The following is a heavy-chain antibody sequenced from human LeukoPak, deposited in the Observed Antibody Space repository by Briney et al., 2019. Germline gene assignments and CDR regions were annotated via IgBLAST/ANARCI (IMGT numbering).Heavy chain of an antibody. Sequence: GGSLRLSCAASGFTFSSYGMHWVRQAPGQGLEWMGWINPNSGGTNYAQKFQGRVTMTRDTSISTAYMELSRLRSDDTAVYYCARDSRDSNPFDYWGQGTLVTVSS. CDR3: ARDSRDSNPFDY. CDR2: INPNSGGT. D-gene: IGHD4-11*01. V-gene: IGHV1-2*02. CDR1: GFTFSSYG. J-gene: IGHJ4*02.